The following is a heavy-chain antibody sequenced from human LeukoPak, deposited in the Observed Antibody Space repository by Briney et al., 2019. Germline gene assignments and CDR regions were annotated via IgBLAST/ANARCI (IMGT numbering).Heavy chain of an antibody. V-gene: IGHV3-20*04. CDR1: GFTFDDYG. J-gene: IGHJ1*01. D-gene: IGHD1-26*01. CDR3: ARGRGGSYMYFQD. Sequence: PGGSLRLSCAASGFTFDDYGMSWVRQAPGKGLEWVSGINRNGGRAGHADSVKGRFTISRDNAKNSLFLQMNSLRAEDTALYYCARGRGGSYMYFQDWGQGTLVTVSS. CDR2: INRNGGRA.